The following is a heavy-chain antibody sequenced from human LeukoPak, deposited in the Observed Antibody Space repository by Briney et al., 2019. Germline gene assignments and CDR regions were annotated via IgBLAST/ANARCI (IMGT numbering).Heavy chain of an antibody. Sequence: SETLSLTCTVSGGSISSYYWSWIRQPPGKGLEWIGEINHSGSTNYNPSLKSRVTISVDTSKNQFSLKLSSVTAADTAVYYCARKYGSGSYYSDYWGRGTLVTVSS. V-gene: IGHV4-34*01. J-gene: IGHJ4*02. CDR2: INHSGST. CDR1: GGSISSYY. D-gene: IGHD3-10*01. CDR3: ARKYGSGSYYSDY.